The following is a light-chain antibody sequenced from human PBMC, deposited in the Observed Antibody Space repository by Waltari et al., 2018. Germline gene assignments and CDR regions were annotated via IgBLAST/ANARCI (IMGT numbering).Light chain of an antibody. CDR1: SSDVGGYDY. CDR2: DVT. J-gene: IGLJ2*01. Sequence: QSALTQPRSVSGSPGQSVTISCTGTSSDVGGYDYVSWYQHHPGKAPKIMIYDVTKRPSGVPDRFSGSKSGNTGSLTISGLQAEDEADYYCCSYAGSYTVVFSGGTKLTVL. V-gene: IGLV2-11*01. CDR3: CSYAGSYTVV.